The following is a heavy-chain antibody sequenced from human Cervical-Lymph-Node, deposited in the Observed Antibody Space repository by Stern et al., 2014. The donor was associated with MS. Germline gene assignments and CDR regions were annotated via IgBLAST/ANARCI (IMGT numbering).Heavy chain of an antibody. CDR3: AKARTLYYFNYDMDV. CDR2: IVPNFGTA. Sequence: VQLVQSGAEVKKPGSSVKVSCKASGGTFSIYGFNWVRQAPGQGLEWVGGIVPNFGTANFAQRFQGRVTITADKSATTVYMNLSSLRSDDTAVYYCAKARTLYYFNYDMDVWGQGTTVIVSS. J-gene: IGHJ6*02. V-gene: IGHV1-69*06. D-gene: IGHD3-16*01. CDR1: GGTFSIYG.